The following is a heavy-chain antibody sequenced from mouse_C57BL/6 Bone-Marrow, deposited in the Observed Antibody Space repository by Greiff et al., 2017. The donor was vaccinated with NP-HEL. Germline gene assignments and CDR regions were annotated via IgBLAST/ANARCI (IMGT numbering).Heavy chain of an antibody. CDR1: GYTFTDYY. D-gene: IGHD1-1*01. V-gene: IGHV1-19*01. Sequence: VQLQQSGPVLVKPGASVKMSCKASGYTFTDYYMNWVKQSHGKSLEWIGVINPYNGGTSYNQKFKGKATLTVDKSSSTAYMELNSLTSEDSAVYYCARYYYDSSPFDYWGQGTTLTVSS. CDR2: INPYNGGT. CDR3: ARYYYDSSPFDY. J-gene: IGHJ2*01.